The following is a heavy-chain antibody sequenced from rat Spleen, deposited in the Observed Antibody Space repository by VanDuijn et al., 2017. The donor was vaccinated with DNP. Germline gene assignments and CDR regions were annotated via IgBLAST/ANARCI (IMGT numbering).Heavy chain of an antibody. CDR2: ISPSGGST. CDR1: GFTFSNYD. D-gene: IGHD1-5*01. CDR3: ARHGIGTTNFDY. J-gene: IGHJ2*01. Sequence: EVQLVESGGGLVQPGRSLKLSCAASGFTFSNYDMAWVRQAPTKGLEWVASISPSGGSTYYRDYVKGRFNVSRDNAKSSLYLQMDSLRSEDTATYYCARHGIGTTNFDYWGQGVMVTVSS. V-gene: IGHV5-25*01.